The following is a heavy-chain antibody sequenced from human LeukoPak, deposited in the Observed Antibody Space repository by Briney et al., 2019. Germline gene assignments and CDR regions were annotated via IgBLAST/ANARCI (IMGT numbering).Heavy chain of an antibody. CDR3: ARDYYDSSGYYRY. CDR1: GFTFSDYY. Sequence: GGSLRLSCAASGFTFSDYYMTWIRQAPGKGREWVSYISGNGGTIYYGDSVRGRFIVSRDNAKNSLYLQMNSLRAEDTAVYYCARDYYDSSGYYRYWGQGTLVTVSS. V-gene: IGHV3-11*04. CDR2: ISGNGGTI. J-gene: IGHJ4*02. D-gene: IGHD3-22*01.